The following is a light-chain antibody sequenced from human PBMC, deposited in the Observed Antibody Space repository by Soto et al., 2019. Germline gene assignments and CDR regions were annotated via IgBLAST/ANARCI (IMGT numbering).Light chain of an antibody. CDR3: QQLRMYPST. V-gene: IGKV1-9*01. Sequence: IQLTQSPSSLSASVGDRVTITCRARQDIAIYLAWYQQKPGEAPKLLIYAASTLYGGVPSRFSGSGSGTDFALTITSLQAEDFEPYYCQQLRMYPSTFGGGTKVEIK. J-gene: IGKJ4*01. CDR2: AAS. CDR1: QDIAIY.